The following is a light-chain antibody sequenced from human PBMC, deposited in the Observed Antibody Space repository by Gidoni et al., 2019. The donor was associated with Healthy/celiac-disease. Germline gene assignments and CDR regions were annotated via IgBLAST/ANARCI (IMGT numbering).Light chain of an antibody. J-gene: IGKJ1*01. CDR2: WAS. V-gene: IGKV4-1*01. CDR1: QNVLYNSNNKNY. CDR3: QQFYSTPWT. Sequence: IFITQSPDSLPLSLGGRATINCKSSQNVLYNSNNKNYLAWYQQKAGQPPKLLIYWASTRESGVPDRFSGSGSGTDFTLTISSLQAEDVAVYYCQQFYSTPWTFGQGTKVEIK.